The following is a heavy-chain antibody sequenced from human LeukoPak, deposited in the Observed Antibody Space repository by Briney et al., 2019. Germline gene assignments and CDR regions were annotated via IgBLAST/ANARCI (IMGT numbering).Heavy chain of an antibody. CDR2: VYGSGYT. D-gene: IGHD6-13*01. V-gene: IGHV4-59*08. CDR3: ARRAVAAAGTSDAFDI. Sequence: SETLSLTCTVSGASISGWYWSWIRQPPGKGLEWIGYVYGSGYTNYNPSLKSRVTMSIDTSKNQFSLKLSSVTAADTAVYYCARRAVAAAGTSDAFDIWGQGTMVTVSS. J-gene: IGHJ3*02. CDR1: GASISGWY.